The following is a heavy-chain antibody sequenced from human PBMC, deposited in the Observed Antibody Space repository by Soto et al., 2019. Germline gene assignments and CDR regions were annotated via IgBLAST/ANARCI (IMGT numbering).Heavy chain of an antibody. Sequence: GGSLRLSCAASGFTLARYTMGWVRQAPGKGLEWVAESYSSGGTEYSDSVKGRFSISRDNSRNMVFLQMNSLRVEDTALYYCARDREPDGIWTFDSWGQGMLVTVSS. CDR3: ARDREPDGIWTFDS. J-gene: IGHJ4*02. CDR1: GFTLARYT. D-gene: IGHD3-9*01. CDR2: SYSSGGT. V-gene: IGHV3-23*01.